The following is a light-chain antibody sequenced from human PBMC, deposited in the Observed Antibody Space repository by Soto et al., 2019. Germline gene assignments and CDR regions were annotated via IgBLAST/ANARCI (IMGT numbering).Light chain of an antibody. CDR2: KAS. CDR1: QSTSSY. J-gene: IGKJ1*01. Sequence: DIQMTPSPSTLSASVGDRVTITCRASQSTSSYLALYQQKPGKAPKLLIYKASTLKSGVPSRFSGSGSGTEFTLTISSLQPDDFATYYCQHYNSYSEAFGQGTKVDIK. V-gene: IGKV1-5*03. CDR3: QHYNSYSEA.